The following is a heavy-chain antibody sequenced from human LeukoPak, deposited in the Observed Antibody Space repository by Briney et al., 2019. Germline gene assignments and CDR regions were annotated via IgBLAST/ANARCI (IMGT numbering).Heavy chain of an antibody. V-gene: IGHV3-33*06. Sequence: SGGSLRLSCAASGFIFGSYGMHWVRQAPGKGLEWVAVIWYDVNNKYYADSVKGRFTISRDNSKNTLYLQMNSLRAEDTAVYYCAKDGSSGHYSLDYWGQGTLVTVSS. CDR3: AKDGSSGHYSLDY. D-gene: IGHD3-22*01. J-gene: IGHJ4*02. CDR1: GFIFGSYG. CDR2: IWYDVNNK.